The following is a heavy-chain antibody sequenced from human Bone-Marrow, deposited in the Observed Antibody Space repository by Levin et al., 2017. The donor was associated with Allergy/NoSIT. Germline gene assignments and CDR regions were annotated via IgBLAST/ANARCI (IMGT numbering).Heavy chain of an antibody. J-gene: IGHJ6*02. Sequence: GESLKISCATSGFTFSKYEMDWVRQAPGKGLEWVSYISSSGSSISYADSVKGRFTISRDNTNNSLFLQMSNLRAEDTAVYFCVRGTYYDFWTHSYGLDVWGQGTTVTVSS. CDR1: GFTFSKYE. CDR3: VRGTYYDFWTHSYGLDV. CDR2: ISSSGSSI. V-gene: IGHV3-48*03. D-gene: IGHD3-3*01.